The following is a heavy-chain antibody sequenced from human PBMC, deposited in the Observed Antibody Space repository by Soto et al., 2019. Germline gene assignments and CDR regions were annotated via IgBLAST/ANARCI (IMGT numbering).Heavy chain of an antibody. V-gene: IGHV3-21*01. D-gene: IGHD5-18*01. J-gene: IGHJ4*02. Sequence: PGVSLRPSCAASGFTFSSYSLNWVRQAPGKGLEWVSSISSSSSYIYYADSVKGRFTISRDNAKNSLYLQMNSLRAEDTAVYYCARDQPGYSYGYGLGYWGQGT. CDR2: ISSSSSYI. CDR3: ARDQPGYSYGYGLGY. CDR1: GFTFSSYS.